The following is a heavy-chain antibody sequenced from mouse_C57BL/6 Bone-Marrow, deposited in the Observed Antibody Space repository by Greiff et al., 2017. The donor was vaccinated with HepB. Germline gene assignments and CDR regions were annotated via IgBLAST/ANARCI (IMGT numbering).Heavy chain of an antibody. CDR3: ARDPFITTVVARWYFDV. CDR2: ISYDGSN. CDR1: GYSITSGYY. D-gene: IGHD1-1*01. Sequence: EVQLVESGPGLVKPSQSLSLTCSVTGYSITSGYYWNWIRQFPGNKLEWMGYISYDGSNNYNPSLKNRISITRDTSKNQFFLKLNSVTTEDTATYYCARDPFITTVVARWYFDVWGTGTTVTVSS. J-gene: IGHJ1*03. V-gene: IGHV3-6*01.